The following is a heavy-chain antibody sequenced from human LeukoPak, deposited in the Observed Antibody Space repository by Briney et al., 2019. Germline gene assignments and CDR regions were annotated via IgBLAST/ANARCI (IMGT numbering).Heavy chain of an antibody. D-gene: IGHD3-10*01. CDR3: AIGQTYGLGASNLDY. Sequence: PGGSLRLSCAASGFTFDDYAMHWVRQAPGKGLEWVSAISWKSGSKIYASSVKGRFNLFRDNAKNSLYLKMNCLRTEHTAFYFCAIGQTYGLGASNLDYWGHGTLVTVSS. V-gene: IGHV3-9*01. CDR1: GFTFDDYA. J-gene: IGHJ4*01. CDR2: ISWKSGSK.